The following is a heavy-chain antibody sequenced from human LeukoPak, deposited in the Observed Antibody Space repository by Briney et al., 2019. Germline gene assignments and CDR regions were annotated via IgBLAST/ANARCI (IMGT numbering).Heavy chain of an antibody. Sequence: GGSLRLSCAASGFTLSAYSMSWVRQAPGKGLEWVANIKQDGGVVFYADSVKGRFTISRDNAKSSLYLQMNSLRAEDAALYYCARMRGWSGSSPYYHDYWGQGNLVTVSS. J-gene: IGHJ4*02. CDR1: GFTLSAYS. CDR3: ARMRGWSGSSPYYHDY. CDR2: IKQDGGVV. V-gene: IGHV3-7*05. D-gene: IGHD3-3*01.